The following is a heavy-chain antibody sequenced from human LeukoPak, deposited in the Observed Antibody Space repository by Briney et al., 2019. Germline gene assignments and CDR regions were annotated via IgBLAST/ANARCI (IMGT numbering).Heavy chain of an antibody. Sequence: ASVKVSCKASGYTFSGYYMHWVRQAPGQGLKWMGIINPSGYSTIYAQKFQGRVSMTRDMSTSTVYMELSSLRSEDTAVYYCARGRNYYDSSDYYEGDAFDIWGQGTMVTVSS. V-gene: IGHV1-46*01. CDR3: ARGRNYYDSSDYYEGDAFDI. J-gene: IGHJ3*02. CDR2: INPSGYST. CDR1: GYTFSGYY. D-gene: IGHD3-22*01.